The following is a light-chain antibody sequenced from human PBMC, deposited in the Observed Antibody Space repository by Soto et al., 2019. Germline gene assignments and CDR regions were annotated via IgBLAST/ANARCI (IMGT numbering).Light chain of an antibody. CDR1: QSISIW. J-gene: IGKJ2*01. CDR2: KAS. CDR3: QQYDSFLYT. V-gene: IGKV1-5*03. Sequence: DIQMTQSPSTVSASVGDRVTITCRASQSISIWLAWYQQKPGKAPKHLIYKASTLESGVPSRFSGSGSGTEFTLTISSLQPDDFATYYCQQYDSFLYTFGQGTKLEIK.